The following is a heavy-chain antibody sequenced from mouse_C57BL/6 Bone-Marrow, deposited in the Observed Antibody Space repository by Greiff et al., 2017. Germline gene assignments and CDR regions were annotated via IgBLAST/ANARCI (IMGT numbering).Heavy chain of an antibody. CDR2: ISSGSSTI. CDR1: GFTFSDYG. CDR3: ARSYPAWFAY. J-gene: IGHJ3*01. Sequence: DVKLVESGGGLVKPGGSLKLSCAASGFTFSDYGMHWVRQAPEKGLEWVAYISSGSSTIYYADTVKGRFTISRDNAKNTLFLQMTSLRSEDTAMYYCARSYPAWFAYWGQGTLVTVSA. V-gene: IGHV5-17*01.